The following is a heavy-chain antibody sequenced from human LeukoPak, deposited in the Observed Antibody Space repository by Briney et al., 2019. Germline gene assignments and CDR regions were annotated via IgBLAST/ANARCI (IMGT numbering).Heavy chain of an antibody. CDR1: GDSISSGDYF. Sequence: PSETLSLTCTVSGDSISSGDYFWGWIRQPPGKGLEWIGSIYYSGSTYYNPSLKSRVTISVDTSKNQFSLKLSSVTAADTAVYYCARRGLPDYYYYYYMDVWGKGTTVTISS. CDR2: IYYSGST. CDR3: ARRGLPDYYYYYYMDV. J-gene: IGHJ6*03. V-gene: IGHV4-39*01. D-gene: IGHD1-26*01.